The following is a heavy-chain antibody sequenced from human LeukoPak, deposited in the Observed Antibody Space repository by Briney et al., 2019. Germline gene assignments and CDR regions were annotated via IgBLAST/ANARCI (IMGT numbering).Heavy chain of an antibody. CDR3: ASDSLSAYYYDSSGPVAFDI. Sequence: GGSLRLSCAASGFTFSSYSMNWVRQAPGKGLEWVSSISSSSYIYYADSVKGRFTISRDNAKNSLCLQMNSLRAEDTAVYYCASDSLSAYYYDSSGPVAFDIWGQGTMVTVSS. J-gene: IGHJ3*02. V-gene: IGHV3-21*01. CDR1: GFTFSSYS. D-gene: IGHD3-22*01. CDR2: ISSSSYI.